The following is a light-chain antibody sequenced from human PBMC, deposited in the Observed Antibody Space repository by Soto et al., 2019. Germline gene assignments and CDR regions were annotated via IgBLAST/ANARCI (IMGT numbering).Light chain of an antibody. Sequence: EIVLTQSPGTLSLSPGERATLSCRASQSVSSSFLAWYQQKPGQAPRLLIYGASSRATGIPDRFSGSGSGTDFTLTISRLEPEDVPVYYCQQYCSSPLTFAGGTKVEIK. CDR3: QQYCSSPLT. V-gene: IGKV3-20*01. CDR1: QSVSSSF. J-gene: IGKJ4*01. CDR2: GAS.